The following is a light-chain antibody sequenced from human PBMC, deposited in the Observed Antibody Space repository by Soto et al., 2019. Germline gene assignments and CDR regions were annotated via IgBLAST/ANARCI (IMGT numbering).Light chain of an antibody. Sequence: SYELTQPPSVSVAPGKTARITCGGSNIGSKSVHWYQQKPGQAPVLVIYYDSDRPSGIPERFSGSNSGNTATLTIGRVEAGDEAADYCQVWDSSSDPPVFGGGTKLTVI. CDR2: YDS. CDR3: QVWDSSSDPPV. V-gene: IGLV3-21*04. CDR1: NIGSKS. J-gene: IGLJ2*01.